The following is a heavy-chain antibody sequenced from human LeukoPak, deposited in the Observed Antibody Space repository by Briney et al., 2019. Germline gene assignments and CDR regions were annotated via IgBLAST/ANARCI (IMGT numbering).Heavy chain of an antibody. Sequence: GGSLRLSCAASGFTFSSYDMHWVRQATGKGREWVSAIGTAGDTYYPGTVKGRFTISRENAKNSLYLQMNSLRAGDTAVYYCARSRFIRYFDWLLSPGTFDIWGQGTMVTVSS. CDR3: ARSRFIRYFDWLLSPGTFDI. CDR2: IGTAGDT. CDR1: GFTFSSYD. J-gene: IGHJ3*02. D-gene: IGHD3-9*01. V-gene: IGHV3-13*01.